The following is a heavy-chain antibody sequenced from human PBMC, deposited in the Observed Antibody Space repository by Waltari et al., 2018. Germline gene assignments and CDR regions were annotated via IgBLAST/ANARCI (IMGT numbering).Heavy chain of an antibody. V-gene: IGHV1-69*05. CDR3: GREGSCTKTTCLYYGMDV. D-gene: IGHD2-8*01. J-gene: IGHJ6*02. Sequence: QVHLVQSGAVVKEPGSSVKVSCKAPGGAFSTYVISWVRQVPGQGLEWMGGFIPSLSAANYAQKFQGRVTITTDESTSTGYMELNSLRSEDTAVYYCGREGSCTKTTCLYYGMDVWGPGTTVTVSS. CDR2: FIPSLSAA. CDR1: GGAFSTYV.